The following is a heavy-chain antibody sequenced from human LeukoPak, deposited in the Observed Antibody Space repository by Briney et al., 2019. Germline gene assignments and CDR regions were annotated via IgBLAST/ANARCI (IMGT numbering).Heavy chain of an antibody. CDR3: ARAYIVFGEGINWFDP. Sequence: ASVKVPCKASGYTFTSYYMHWVRQAPGQGLEWMGIINPSGGSTSYAQKFQGRVTMTRDMSTSTVYMELSSLRSEDTAVYYCARAYIVFGEGINWFDPWGQGTLVTVSS. J-gene: IGHJ5*02. V-gene: IGHV1-46*01. D-gene: IGHD3-10*02. CDR1: GYTFTSYY. CDR2: INPSGGST.